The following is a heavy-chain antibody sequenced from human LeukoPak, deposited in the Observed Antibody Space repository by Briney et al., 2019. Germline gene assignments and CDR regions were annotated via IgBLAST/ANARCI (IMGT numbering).Heavy chain of an antibody. V-gene: IGHV4-4*07. D-gene: IGHD2-2*01. CDR3: ARDLDIVVVPAAEQRGWFDP. CDR1: GGSISSYY. CDR2: IYTSGST. J-gene: IGHJ5*02. Sequence: KPSETLSLTCTVSGGSISSYYWSWIRQPAGKGLEWIGRIYTSGSTNYNPSLKGRVTMSVDTSKNQFSLKLSSVTAADTAVYYCARDLDIVVVPAAEQRGWFDPWGQGTLVTVSS.